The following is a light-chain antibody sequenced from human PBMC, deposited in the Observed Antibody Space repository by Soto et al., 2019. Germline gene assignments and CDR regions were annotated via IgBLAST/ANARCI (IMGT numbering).Light chain of an antibody. CDR1: QSISSY. V-gene: IGKV1-39*01. J-gene: IGKJ1*01. Sequence: DIQMTQSPSSLSASVGDRVTITCRASQSISSYLNWYQQKPGKAPKLLIYAASSLQSGVPSRFSGSGSGTDFTLTIRSLQPEDFATYYCQQRYSTPVTFGQGTKVEIK. CDR2: AAS. CDR3: QQRYSTPVT.